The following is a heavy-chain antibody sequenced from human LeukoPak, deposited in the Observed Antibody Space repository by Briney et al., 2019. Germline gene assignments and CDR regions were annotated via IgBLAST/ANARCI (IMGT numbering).Heavy chain of an antibody. CDR1: GASFTVYY. CDR3: ARLLPLQGGDV. CDR2: INHRGGT. D-gene: IGHD2-15*01. V-gene: IGHV4-34*01. Sequence: SETLSLTCAVYGASFTVYYWSWFREPPGKRLEWIGEINHRGGTNYTPSLKSRVTISLNTSNKLFSLKLNSVTAADTAVYYCARLLPLQGGDVWGQGTTVTVSS. J-gene: IGHJ6*02.